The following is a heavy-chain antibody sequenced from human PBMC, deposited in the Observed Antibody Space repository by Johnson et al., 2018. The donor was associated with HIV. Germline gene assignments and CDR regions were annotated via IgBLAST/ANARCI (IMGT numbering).Heavy chain of an antibody. CDR3: TRGWGYAFDV. CDR2: LSWNGGNI. J-gene: IGHJ3*01. V-gene: IGHV3-9*01. CDR1: GFTFDDYA. Sequence: VQLVESGGGLVQPGGSLRVSCAASGFTFDDYAMHWVRQGPGKGLEWVSGLSWNGGNIGYADSVKGRFTISRDNAKNTLYLQMTSLRAEDTAVYYCTRGWGYAFDVWGQGTMVTVSS. D-gene: IGHD3-10*01.